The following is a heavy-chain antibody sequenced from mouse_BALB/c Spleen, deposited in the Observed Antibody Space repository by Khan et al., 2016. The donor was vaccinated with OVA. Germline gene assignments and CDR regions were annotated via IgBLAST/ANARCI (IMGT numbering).Heavy chain of an antibody. Sequence: QVQLKESGAELVRPGASVKLSCKTSGYFFTSYWFHWVKQRSGQGLEWIARIYPGTDNTYYNEKLKDMATLTADQSSSTAYMQLSSLKAEDSAVYFCARDGALYYFDYWGQGTTLTVSS. D-gene: IGHD1-1*01. V-gene: IGHV1-76*01. CDR3: ARDGALYYFDY. CDR2: IYPGTDNT. J-gene: IGHJ2*01. CDR1: GYFFTSYW.